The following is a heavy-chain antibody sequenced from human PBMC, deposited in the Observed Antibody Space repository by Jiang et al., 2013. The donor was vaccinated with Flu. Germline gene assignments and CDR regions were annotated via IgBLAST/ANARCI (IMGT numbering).Heavy chain of an antibody. J-gene: IGHJ6*04. Sequence: EVKKPGESLRISCKGSGYSFTNYWISWVRQMPGKGLEWMGRIDPSDSYTKYSPSFEGHVTISADKSISTAYLQWSSLKASDTAIYYCARQRMDYDSSGYYYYYYGMDVWGKGTTATVSS. D-gene: IGHD3-22*01. V-gene: IGHV5-10-1*01. CDR1: GYSFTNYW. CDR3: ARQRMDYDSSGYYYYYYGMDV. CDR2: IDPSDSYT.